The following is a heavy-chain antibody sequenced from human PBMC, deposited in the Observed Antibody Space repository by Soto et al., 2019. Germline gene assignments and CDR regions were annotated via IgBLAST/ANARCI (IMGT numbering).Heavy chain of an antibody. CDR2: ISAHNGTT. CDR1: GYGFTTYG. CDR3: ARGRYGDY. V-gene: IGHV1-18*01. D-gene: IGHD1-1*01. J-gene: IGHJ4*02. Sequence: QVHLVQSGAEVKKPGASVKVSCKGSGYGFTTYGITWVRQAPGQGLEWMAWISAHNGTTNYAQKLQGRATVTRDTSTSTAYMEPRSLRSDDTAVYYCARGRYGDYWGQGALVTVSS.